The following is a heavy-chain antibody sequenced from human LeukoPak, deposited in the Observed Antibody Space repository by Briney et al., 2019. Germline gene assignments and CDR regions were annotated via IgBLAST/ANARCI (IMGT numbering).Heavy chain of an antibody. CDR1: GYRFTTYC. Sequence: GGSLQIPFETAGYRFTTYCIGWGRPGPGTGGEWGGAIYPDDSDTRYSPSFQGPVAISHDKSLKTVSLPWSTLKPSDSAMYYFGRQRGASGTINWFYAWGQGGLVTVSS. J-gene: IGHJ5*02. CDR3: GRQRGASGTINWFYA. V-gene: IGHV5-51*01. D-gene: IGHD3-10*01. CDR2: IYPDDSDT.